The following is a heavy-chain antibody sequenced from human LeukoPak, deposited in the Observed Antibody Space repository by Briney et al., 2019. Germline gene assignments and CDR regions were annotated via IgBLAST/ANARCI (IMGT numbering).Heavy chain of an antibody. J-gene: IGHJ4*02. V-gene: IGHV3-48*04. CDR3: VRDRGGNDYDY. CDR1: GFTFSSYW. D-gene: IGHD5-12*01. CDR2: ISSSGSTI. Sequence: GGSLRLSCAASGFTFSSYWMSWVRQAPGKGLEWVSYISSSGSTIYYADSVKGRFTISRDNAKNSLYLQMNSLRAEDTAVYYCVRDRGGNDYDYWGQGTLVTAAS.